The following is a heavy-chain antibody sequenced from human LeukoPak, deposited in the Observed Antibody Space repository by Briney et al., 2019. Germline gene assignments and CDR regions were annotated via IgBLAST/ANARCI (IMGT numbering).Heavy chain of an antibody. V-gene: IGHV3-21*01. CDR3: AKDIHLSLIVVVITGLSDY. CDR2: ISSSSSYI. J-gene: IGHJ4*02. Sequence: GGSLRLSCAASGFTFSSYSMNWVRQAPGKGLEWVSSISSSSSYIYYADSVKGRFTISRDNAKNSLYLQMNSLRAEDTAVYYCAKDIHLSLIVVVITGLSDYWGQGTLATVSS. CDR1: GFTFSSYS. D-gene: IGHD3-22*01.